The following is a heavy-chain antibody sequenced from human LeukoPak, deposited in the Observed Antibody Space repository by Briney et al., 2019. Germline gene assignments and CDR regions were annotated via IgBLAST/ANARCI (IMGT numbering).Heavy chain of an antibody. D-gene: IGHD7-27*01. CDR3: VRDGPSWGLL. Sequence: SETLSLTCTVSGGSIGAYYWSWIRQPAGKGLEWIGRIFTTGGANYNPSLKSRVTMSLDTSKNLFPLKLNSVTAADTAVYYCVRDGPSWGLLWGQGALVTVSS. V-gene: IGHV4-4*07. J-gene: IGHJ4*02. CDR2: IFTTGGA. CDR1: GGSIGAYY.